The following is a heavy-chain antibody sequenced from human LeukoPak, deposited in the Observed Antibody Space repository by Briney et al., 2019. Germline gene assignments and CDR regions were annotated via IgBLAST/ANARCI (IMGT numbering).Heavy chain of an antibody. J-gene: IGHJ4*02. CDR3: ARRPYYDSSGYYSVREYYFDY. D-gene: IGHD3-22*01. CDR2: IYYSGST. V-gene: IGHV4-59*01. Sequence: SETLSLTCTVSDGSISGYYWSWIRQPPGKGLEWIGYIYYSGSTNYNPSLKSRGTISIDTSKNQFSLKLRSVTAADTAVYYCARRPYYDSSGYYSVREYYFDYWGQGTLVTVSS. CDR1: DGSISGYY.